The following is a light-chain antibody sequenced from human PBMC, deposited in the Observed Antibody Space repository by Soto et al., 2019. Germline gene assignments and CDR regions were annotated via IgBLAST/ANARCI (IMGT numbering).Light chain of an antibody. Sequence: DVVMTQTPLSLSVAPGRPASISCKSRQSLLHITGETFLFWYLQKPGQSPQLLIYEVSTRVSGVPDRFSGSGSGTDFTLEISRVETDDVGIYSCMQSTQLPPTFGQGTRLEIK. CDR1: QSLLHITGETF. CDR2: EVS. CDR3: MQSTQLPPT. V-gene: IGKV2D-29*02. J-gene: IGKJ5*01.